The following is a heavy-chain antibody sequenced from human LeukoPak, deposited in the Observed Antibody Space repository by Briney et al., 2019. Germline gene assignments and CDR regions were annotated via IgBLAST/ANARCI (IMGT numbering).Heavy chain of an antibody. CDR1: GDTVSEFS. CDR3: ETTKAPAAIERGEGTLEI. D-gene: IGHD2-2*01. CDR2: FDPEEVET. J-gene: IGHJ3*02. Sequence: ASVKVSCKVHGDTVSEFSIHWVRQVPGKGLEWMGGFDPEEVETVYAQKFQGRVTLTEDTSTDTVHMDLSSLTSDDTAFYYCETTKAPAAIERGEGTLEIWGQGTMVIVSS. V-gene: IGHV1-24*01.